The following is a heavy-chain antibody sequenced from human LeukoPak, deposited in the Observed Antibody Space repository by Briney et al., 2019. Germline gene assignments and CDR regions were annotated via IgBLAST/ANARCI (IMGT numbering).Heavy chain of an antibody. J-gene: IGHJ4*02. CDR2: IKQDESEK. CDR3: ARDQRYCSSSSCPWEPFDY. CDR1: GFTFSSYW. D-gene: IGHD2-2*01. V-gene: IGHV3-7*05. Sequence: GGSLRLSCAASGFTFSSYWMSWVRQAPGKGLEWVANIKQDESEKYYVDSVKGRFTISRDNAKNSLYLQMNSLRAEDTAVYYCARDQRYCSSSSCPWEPFDYWGQGTLVAVSS.